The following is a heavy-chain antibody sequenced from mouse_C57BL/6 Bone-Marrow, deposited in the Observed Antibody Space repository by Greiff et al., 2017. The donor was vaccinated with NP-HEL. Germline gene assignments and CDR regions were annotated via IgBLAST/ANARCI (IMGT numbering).Heavy chain of an antibody. J-gene: IGHJ4*01. CDR3: ARDYYGSSFYYYDMDY. CDR2: IYPRSGNT. V-gene: IGHV1-81*01. Sequence: QVQLQQSGPELVKPGDSVKISCKASGYTFTSYGISWVKQRTGQGLEWIGEIYPRSGNTYYNEKFKGKATLTADKSSSTAYMELRSLTSEDSAVYFCARDYYGSSFYYYDMDYWGQGTSVTVSS. CDR1: GYTFTSYG. D-gene: IGHD1-1*01.